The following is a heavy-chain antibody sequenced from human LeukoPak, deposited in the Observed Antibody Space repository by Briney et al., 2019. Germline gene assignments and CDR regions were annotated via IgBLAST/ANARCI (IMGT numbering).Heavy chain of an antibody. D-gene: IGHD1-26*01. J-gene: IGHJ4*02. Sequence: GGTLRPSCAASGFTFGSYGMSWVRQAPGKGLEWVSYISSSSSTIYYADSVKGRFTISRDNAKNSVYLQLNSLRAEDTAVYYCASLWELSYYWGQGTLVTVSS. CDR2: ISSSSSTI. V-gene: IGHV3-48*04. CDR3: ASLWELSYY. CDR1: GFTFGSYG.